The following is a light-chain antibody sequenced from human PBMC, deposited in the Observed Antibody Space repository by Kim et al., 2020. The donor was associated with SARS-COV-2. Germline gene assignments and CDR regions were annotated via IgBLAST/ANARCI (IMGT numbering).Light chain of an antibody. CDR2: EDN. CDR3: QSYDASDHAVV. CDR1: RGPIAPNF. Sequence: VTLSCPRSRGPIAPNFGQGYQPRPGRAPTTLSYEDNQRPSGVPDRFSGSIDGSSNSASLTISGLKTEDEAEYYCQSYDASDHAVVFGGGTQLTVL. V-gene: IGLV6-57*03. J-gene: IGLJ2*01.